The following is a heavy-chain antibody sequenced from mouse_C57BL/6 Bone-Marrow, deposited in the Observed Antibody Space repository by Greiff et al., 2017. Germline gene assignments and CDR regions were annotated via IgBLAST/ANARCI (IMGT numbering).Heavy chain of an antibody. V-gene: IGHV1-59*01. CDR3: ARAITTVVATDWFAY. CDR1: GYTFTSYW. D-gene: IGHD1-1*01. Sequence: QVQLQQPGAELVRPGTSVKLSCKASGYTFTSYWMHWVKQRPGQGLEWIGVIDPSDSYTNYNQKFKGKATLTVDTSSSTAYMQLSSLTSEDSAVYYCARAITTVVATDWFAYWGQGTLVTVSA. J-gene: IGHJ3*01. CDR2: IDPSDSYT.